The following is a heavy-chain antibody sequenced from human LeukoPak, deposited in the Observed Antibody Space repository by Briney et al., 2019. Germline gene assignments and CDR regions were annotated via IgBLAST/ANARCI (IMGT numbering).Heavy chain of an antibody. CDR2: IYYSGST. V-gene: IGHV4-39*07. CDR3: ASGGNGGNPMGSDY. CDR1: GGSISSSSYY. Sequence: TSETLSLTCTVSGGSISSSSYYWGWIRQPPGKGLEWIGSIYYSGSTYYNPSLKSRVTISVDTSKNQFSLKLSSVTAADTAVYYCASGGNGGNPMGSDYWGQGTLVTVSS. J-gene: IGHJ4*02. D-gene: IGHD4-23*01.